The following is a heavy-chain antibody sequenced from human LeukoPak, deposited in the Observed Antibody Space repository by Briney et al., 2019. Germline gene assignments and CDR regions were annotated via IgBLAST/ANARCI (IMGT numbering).Heavy chain of an antibody. Sequence: GGSLRLSCAASGFTFSSYAMTWVRQAPGKGLEWVSGISGSGGSTYYADSVKGRFTISRDNSKNALYVQMNSLRAEDTAVYYCAKSDYYDSSGYYYGSDYWGQGTLVTVSS. J-gene: IGHJ4*02. CDR1: GFTFSSYA. CDR3: AKSDYYDSSGYYYGSDY. D-gene: IGHD3-22*01. V-gene: IGHV3-23*01. CDR2: ISGSGGST.